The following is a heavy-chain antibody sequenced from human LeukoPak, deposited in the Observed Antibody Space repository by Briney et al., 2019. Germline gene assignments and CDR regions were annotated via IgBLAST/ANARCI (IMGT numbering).Heavy chain of an antibody. V-gene: IGHV3-9*01. CDR1: GFTFDDYA. CDR3: ATLTGTPFDY. Sequence: PGRSLRLSCAASGFTFDDYAMHWVRQAPGKGLEWVSGISWNSGSIGYADSVKGRFTISRDNAKNSLYLQMNSLRAEDTAVYYCATLTGTPFDYWGQGTLVTVSS. D-gene: IGHD1-20*01. CDR2: ISWNSGSI. J-gene: IGHJ4*02.